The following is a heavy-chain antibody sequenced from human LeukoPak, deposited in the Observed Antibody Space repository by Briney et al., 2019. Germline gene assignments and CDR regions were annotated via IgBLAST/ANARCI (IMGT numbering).Heavy chain of an antibody. CDR3: ASRGSVLGYCSGGSCLVDY. J-gene: IGHJ4*02. V-gene: IGHV3-48*03. CDR1: RFTFSSNE. D-gene: IGHD2-15*01. CDR2: ISSSGTTI. Sequence: GGSLRLSCAASRFTFSSNEMNWDPQAPGQGLEWVTYISSSGTTIYYTDSVKGRFTITTDNAKNSLYMQMNSLRAEDTAVYYCASRGSVLGYCSGGSCLVDYWGQGTLVTVSS.